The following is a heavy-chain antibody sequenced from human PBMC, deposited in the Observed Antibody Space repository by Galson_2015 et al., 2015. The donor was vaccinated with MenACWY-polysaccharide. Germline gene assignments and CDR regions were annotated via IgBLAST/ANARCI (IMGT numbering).Heavy chain of an antibody. Sequence: TLSLTCTVSGDSITSGPYFWSWIRQRPGEGLEWIASISYDGGTYYNPSLNSRVTISIDTPKNQFSLKLNSVTAADTAVYYCVRGGRAVSNINWFDPWGQGTLVTVSS. CDR3: VRGGRAVSNINWFDP. J-gene: IGHJ5*02. D-gene: IGHD3-16*01. CDR2: ISYDGGT. CDR1: GDSITSGPYF. V-gene: IGHV4-31*03.